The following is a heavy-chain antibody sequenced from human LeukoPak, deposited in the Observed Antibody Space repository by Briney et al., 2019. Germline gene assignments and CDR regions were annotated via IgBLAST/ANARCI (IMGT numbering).Heavy chain of an antibody. J-gene: IGHJ4*02. CDR3: VKDPSPEVVPAVMDY. V-gene: IGHV3-64D*06. CDR2: ISSNGGST. CDR1: GFTFSSYA. D-gene: IGHD2-2*01. Sequence: GGSLRLSCSASGFTFSSYAMHWVRQAPGKGLEYVSAISSNGGSTYYADSVKGRFTISRDNSKNTLYIQMSSLRAEDTAVYYCVKDPSPEVVPAVMDYWGQGTLVTVSS.